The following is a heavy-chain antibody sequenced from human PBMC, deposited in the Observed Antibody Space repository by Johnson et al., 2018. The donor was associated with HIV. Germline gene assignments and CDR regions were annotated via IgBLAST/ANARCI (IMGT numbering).Heavy chain of an antibody. Sequence: VQLVESGGGVVRPGGSLRLSCAASGFTFDDYGMSWVRQPPGQGLEWVSGINWNGGSTDYADSVKGRFTNSRDNAKNSLFLQINSLRAEDTAVYYCATRDPTHRPGVFDSWGRGTMVTVSS. CDR2: INWNGGST. D-gene: IGHD1-14*01. V-gene: IGHV3-20*04. CDR1: GFTFDDYG. J-gene: IGHJ3*02. CDR3: ATRDPTHRPGVFDS.